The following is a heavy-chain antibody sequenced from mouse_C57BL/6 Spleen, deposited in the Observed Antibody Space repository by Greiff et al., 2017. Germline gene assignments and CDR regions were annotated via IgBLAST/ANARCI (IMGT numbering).Heavy chain of an antibody. J-gene: IGHJ1*03. CDR1: GYTFTSYW. D-gene: IGHD1-1*01. Sequence: VKLQQPGTELVKPGASVKLSCKASGYTFTSYWMHWVKQRPGQGLEWIGNINPSNGGTNYNEKFKSKATLTVDKSSSTAYMQLSSLTSEDSAVYYCAALITTVVARGYFDVWGTGTTVTVSS. CDR3: AALITTVVARGYFDV. CDR2: INPSNGGT. V-gene: IGHV1-53*01.